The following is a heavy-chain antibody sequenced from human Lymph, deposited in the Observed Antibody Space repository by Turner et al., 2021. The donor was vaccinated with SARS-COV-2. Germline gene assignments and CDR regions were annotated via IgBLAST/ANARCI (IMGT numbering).Heavy chain of an antibody. CDR3: ARYHGNYCMDV. V-gene: IGHV3-53*02. Sequence: EGQMVGTGGSLIKHGGSLRISCAASGIIVSRNYMNWVRQAPGKGLEWVSVIYSGGTTYYADSVKGRFTISRDNSKNTLYLQMNSLRVEDTAVYYCARYHGNYCMDVWGQGTMVTVSS. D-gene: IGHD2-15*01. CDR2: IYSGGTT. J-gene: IGHJ6*02. CDR1: GIIVSRNY.